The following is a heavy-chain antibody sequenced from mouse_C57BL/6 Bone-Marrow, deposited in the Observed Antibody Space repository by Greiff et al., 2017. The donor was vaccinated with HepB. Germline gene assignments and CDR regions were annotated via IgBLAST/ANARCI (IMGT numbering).Heavy chain of an antibody. CDR2: IYPRSGNT. J-gene: IGHJ3*01. CDR1: GYTFTSYG. Sequence: VQLQHSGAELARPGASVKLSCKASGYTFTSYGISWVKQRTGQGLEWIGEIYPRSGNTYYNEKFKGKATLTADKSSSTAYMELRSLTSEDSAVYFCARPPRQLRLWFAYWGQGTLVTVSA. CDR3: ARPPRQLRLWFAY. V-gene: IGHV1-81*01. D-gene: IGHD3-2*02.